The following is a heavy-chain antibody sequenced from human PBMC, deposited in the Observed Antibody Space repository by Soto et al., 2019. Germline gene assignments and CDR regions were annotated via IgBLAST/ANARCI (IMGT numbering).Heavy chain of an antibody. CDR3: ARTGGDCTQGVCYDY. V-gene: IGHV1-46*01. J-gene: IGHJ4*02. D-gene: IGHD2-8*01. CDR1: GYTFTSYD. Sequence: ASVKVSCKASGYTFTSYDINWVRQATGQGLEWMGIINPSGGSTSYAQKFQGRVTMTADRSTSTAYMEVRSLTTDDTALYYCARTGGDCTQGVCYDYWGQGTLVTVSS. CDR2: INPSGGST.